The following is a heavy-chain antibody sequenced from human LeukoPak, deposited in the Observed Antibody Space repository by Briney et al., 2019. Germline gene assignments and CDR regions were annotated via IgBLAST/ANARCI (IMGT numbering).Heavy chain of an antibody. D-gene: IGHD2-15*01. V-gene: IGHV4-38-2*02. CDR3: ARGYCSGGSCYSYYYYSYMDV. J-gene: IGHJ6*03. Sequence: SETLSLTCTVSGYSISSGYYWGWIRQPPGKGLAWIGSIYHSGSTYYNPSLKSRVTISVDTSKNQFSLKLSSVTAADTAVYYCARGYCSGGSCYSYYYYSYMDVWGKGTTVTVSS. CDR2: IYHSGST. CDR1: GYSISSGYY.